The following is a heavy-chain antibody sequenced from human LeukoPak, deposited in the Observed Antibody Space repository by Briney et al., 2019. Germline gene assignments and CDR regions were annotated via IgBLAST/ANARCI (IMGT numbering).Heavy chain of an antibody. CDR1: GGSISSSSYY. V-gene: IGHV4-39*07. J-gene: IGHJ4*02. CDR2: IYYSGST. CDR3: ARNNDLNYFDY. Sequence: SETLSLTCTVSGGSISSSSYYWGWIRQPPGKGLEGIGSIYYSGSTYYNPSLKSRVTISVDTSKNQFSPKLSSVTAADTAVYYCARNNDLNYFDYWGQGTLVTVSS. D-gene: IGHD1-1*01.